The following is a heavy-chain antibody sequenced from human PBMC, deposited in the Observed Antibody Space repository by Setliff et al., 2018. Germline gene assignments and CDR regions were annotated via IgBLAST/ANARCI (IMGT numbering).Heavy chain of an antibody. CDR3: ARASRFGTTMWRGDYYMDV. CDR1: GYTLTKYY. D-gene: IGHD3-10*01. Sequence: ASVKVSCQASGYTLTKYYMHWVRQAPGQGLEWMGWINTNTGNPTYAQGFTGRFVFSLDTAVSTAYLQISSLKADDTAIYYCARASRFGTTMWRGDYYMDVWGKGTTVTVSS. J-gene: IGHJ6*03. V-gene: IGHV7-4-1*02. CDR2: INTNTGNP.